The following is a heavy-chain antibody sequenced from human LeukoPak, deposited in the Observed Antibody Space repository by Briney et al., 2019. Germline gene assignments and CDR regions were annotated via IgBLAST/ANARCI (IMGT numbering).Heavy chain of an antibody. Sequence: SETLSLTCAVYGGSFSGYYGSWLRQPAGKGLEGVGEINRIGSTNYNPSLKSRVTISVDTSKNQFSLKLSSVTAADTAVYYCARGRTVRYYDFWSGYPRPFDYWGQGTLVTVSS. J-gene: IGHJ4*02. CDR3: ARGRTVRYYDFWSGYPRPFDY. CDR2: INRIGST. D-gene: IGHD3-3*01. V-gene: IGHV4-34*01. CDR1: GGSFSGYY.